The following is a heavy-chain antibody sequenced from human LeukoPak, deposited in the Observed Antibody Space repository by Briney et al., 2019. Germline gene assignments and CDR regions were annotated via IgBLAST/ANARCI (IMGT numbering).Heavy chain of an antibody. J-gene: IGHJ6*02. CDR3: AKGVLRYFDWTHYYYYGMDV. V-gene: IGHV3-53*01. D-gene: IGHD3-9*01. CDR2: IYSGGST. Sequence: GGSLRLSCAASGFTVSSNYMSWVRQAPGKGLEWVSVIYSGGSTYYADSVKGRFTISRDNSKNTLYLQMNSLRAEDTAVYYCAKGVLRYFDWTHYYYYGMDVWGQGTTVTVSS. CDR1: GFTVSSNY.